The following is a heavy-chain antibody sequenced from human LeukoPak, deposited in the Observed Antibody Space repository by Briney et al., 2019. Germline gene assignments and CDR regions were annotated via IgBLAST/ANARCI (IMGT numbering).Heavy chain of an antibody. CDR1: GFTFSSYW. CDR3: ARTYSSFDY. CDR2: INNDGSTT. D-gene: IGHD6-19*01. J-gene: IGHJ4*02. V-gene: IGHV3-74*01. Sequence: GGSLRLSCAVSGFTFSSYWMHWVRQAPGKGLVWVSRINNDGSTTAYADSVKGRFTISRDNTKNTLYLQMNSLRAEDTAVYYCARTYSSFDYWGQGTLDTVSS.